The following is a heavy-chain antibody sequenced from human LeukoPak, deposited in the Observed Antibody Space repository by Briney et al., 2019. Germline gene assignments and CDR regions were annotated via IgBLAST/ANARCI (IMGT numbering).Heavy chain of an antibody. CDR2: IYYSGST. CDR3: VRGSRIAVARRYFDY. D-gene: IGHD6-19*01. CDR1: GGSISSSSYY. J-gene: IGHJ4*02. Sequence: PSETLSLTCTVSGGSISSSSYYWGWTRQPPGKGLEWIGSIYYSGSTYYNPSLKSRVTISVDTSKNQFSLKLSSVTAADTAVYYCVRGSRIAVARRYFDYWGQGTLVTVSS. V-gene: IGHV4-39*01.